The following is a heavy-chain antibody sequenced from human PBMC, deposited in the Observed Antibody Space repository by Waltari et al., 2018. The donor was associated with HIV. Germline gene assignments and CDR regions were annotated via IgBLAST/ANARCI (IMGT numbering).Heavy chain of an antibody. CDR1: GETFNNYA. D-gene: IGHD3-9*01. CDR2: IIPIFNTR. Sequence: QVQLVQSGAEVKKPGSSVKVSCKASGETFNNYAIIWVRQAPGQGLEWMGGIIPIFNTRNYAQKFQGRVTITADESTSTAYMELSSLRSEDTAVYYCARGVYYDILTGPIMGYFDYWGQGTLVTVSS. V-gene: IGHV1-69*01. J-gene: IGHJ4*02. CDR3: ARGVYYDILTGPIMGYFDY.